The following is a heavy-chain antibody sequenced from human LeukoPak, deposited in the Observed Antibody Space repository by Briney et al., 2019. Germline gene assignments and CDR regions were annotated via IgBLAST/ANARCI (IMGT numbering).Heavy chain of an antibody. V-gene: IGHV4-39*07. D-gene: IGHD3-9*01. CDR1: GGSISSSSYY. CDR2: IYYSGST. Sequence: SETLSLTCTVSGGSISSSSYYWGWIRQPPGKGLEWIGSIYYSGSTNYNPSLKSRVTISVDTSKNQFSLKLSSVTAADTAVYYCARATGYLGFDYWGQGTLVTVSS. CDR3: ARATGYLGFDY. J-gene: IGHJ4*02.